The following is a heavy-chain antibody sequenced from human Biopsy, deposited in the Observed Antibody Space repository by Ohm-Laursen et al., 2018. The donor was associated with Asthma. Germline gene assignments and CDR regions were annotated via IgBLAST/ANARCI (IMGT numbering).Heavy chain of an antibody. V-gene: IGHV1-69*13. J-gene: IGHJ4*02. CDR2: INSVFGTT. D-gene: IGHD2-2*01. Sequence: SVKVSCKSLGGTFNTYVIGWVRQAPGQGLEWLGGINSVFGTTTYPQKFQDRVTITADDSTSTIYMELSSLKSEDTAVYYCARKAGSCISRTCYSLDFWGQGTLVTVSS. CDR1: GGTFNTYV. CDR3: ARKAGSCISRTCYSLDF.